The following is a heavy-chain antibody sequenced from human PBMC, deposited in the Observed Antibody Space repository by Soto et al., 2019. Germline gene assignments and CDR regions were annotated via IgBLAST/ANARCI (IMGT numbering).Heavy chain of an antibody. Sequence: EVQLVESGGGLVQPGGSLRLSCAASGFTFSSYWMSWVRQAPGKGLEWVANIKQDGSEKYYVDSVKGRFTISRDNAKNSLYLQMNSLRAEDTAVYYCAREIRFLEWLLATPDYYYYGMDVWGQGTTVTVSS. CDR1: GFTFSSYW. CDR2: IKQDGSEK. D-gene: IGHD3-3*01. CDR3: AREIRFLEWLLATPDYYYYGMDV. J-gene: IGHJ6*02. V-gene: IGHV3-7*01.